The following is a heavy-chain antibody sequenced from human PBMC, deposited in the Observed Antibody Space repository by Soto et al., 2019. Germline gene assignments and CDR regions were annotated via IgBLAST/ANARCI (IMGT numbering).Heavy chain of an antibody. V-gene: IGHV1-18*01. CDR3: ARVSGIAVAVLNWFDP. D-gene: IGHD6-19*01. Sequence: ASVKVSCKASGYTFTSYGISWVRQAPGQGLEWMGWISAYNGNTNYAQKLQGRVTMTTDTSTSTAYMELRSLRSDDTAVYYCARVSGIAVAVLNWFDPWGQGTLVTVSS. CDR1: GYTFTSYG. J-gene: IGHJ5*02. CDR2: ISAYNGNT.